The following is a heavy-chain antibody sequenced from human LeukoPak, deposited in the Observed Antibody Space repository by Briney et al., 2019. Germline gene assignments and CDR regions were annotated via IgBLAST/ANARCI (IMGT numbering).Heavy chain of an antibody. CDR3: ARSGSWSAFDI. CDR2: IYYSGST. V-gene: IGHV4-59*01. Sequence: SETLSLTCTVSGDSISSYYSSWIRQSPGKGLEWIGYIYYSGSTNYNPSLKSRVTISVDTSKNQFSLKLSSVTAADTAVYYCARSGSWSAFDIWGQGTMVTVSS. J-gene: IGHJ3*02. D-gene: IGHD1-1*01. CDR1: GDSISSYY.